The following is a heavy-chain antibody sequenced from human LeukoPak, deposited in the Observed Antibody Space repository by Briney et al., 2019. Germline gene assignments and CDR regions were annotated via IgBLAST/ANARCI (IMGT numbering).Heavy chain of an antibody. Sequence: ASVRVSCKTSGYSFSSYGITWVRQAPGQGLEWMGWINTNTGNPTYAQGFTGRFVFSLDTSVSTAYLQISSLKAEDTAVYYCARRRLYYYYYGMDVWGQGTTVTVSS. CDR3: ARRRLYYYYYGMDV. CDR1: GYSFSSYG. CDR2: INTNTGNP. V-gene: IGHV7-4-1*02. J-gene: IGHJ6*02.